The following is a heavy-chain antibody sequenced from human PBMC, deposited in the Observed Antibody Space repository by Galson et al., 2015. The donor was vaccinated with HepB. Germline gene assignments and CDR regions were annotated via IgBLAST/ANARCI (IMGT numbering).Heavy chain of an antibody. J-gene: IGHJ4*02. CDR3: AGVPYYYDSST. D-gene: IGHD3-22*01. CDR1: GGSFSGCY. V-gene: IGHV4-34*01. Sequence: SETLSLTCAVYGGSFSGCYWSWIRQPPGKGLEWIGEINHSGSTNYNPSLKSRVTMSVDTSKNQFSLKLSSVTAADTAVYYCAGVPYYYDSSTWGQGTLVTVSS. CDR2: INHSGST.